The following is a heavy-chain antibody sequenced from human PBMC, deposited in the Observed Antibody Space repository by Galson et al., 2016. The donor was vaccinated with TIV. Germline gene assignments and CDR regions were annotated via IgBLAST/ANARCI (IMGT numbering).Heavy chain of an antibody. Sequence: ETLSLTCAVYGGSFSVYYWSWIRQPPGKGLEWIGEIIHSGSTNYNPSLKSRVTISVDTSKSQFSLKLSAVTAADTAVYYCARGRIAPRVVGYYYYPMDVWGQGTTVTVSS. J-gene: IGHJ6*02. D-gene: IGHD6-6*01. V-gene: IGHV4-34*01. CDR2: IIHSGST. CDR3: ARGRIAPRVVGYYYYPMDV. CDR1: GGSFSVYY.